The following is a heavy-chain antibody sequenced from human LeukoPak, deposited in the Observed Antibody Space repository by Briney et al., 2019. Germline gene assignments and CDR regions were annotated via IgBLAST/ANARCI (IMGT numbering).Heavy chain of an antibody. D-gene: IGHD3-10*01. CDR1: GYTLTELS. CDR3: ATLDRSGGDYFDY. J-gene: IGHJ4*02. V-gene: IGHV1-24*01. CDR2: FDPEDGET. Sequence: GASVKVSCKVSGYTLTELSMHWVRQAPGKGLEWMGDFDPEDGETIYAQKFQGRVTMTEDTSTDTAYMELSSLRSEDTAVYYCATLDRSGGDYFDYWGQGTLVTVSS.